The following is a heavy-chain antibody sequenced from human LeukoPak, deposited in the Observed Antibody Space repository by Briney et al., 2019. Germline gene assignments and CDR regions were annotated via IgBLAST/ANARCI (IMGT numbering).Heavy chain of an antibody. CDR1: GFTFSSYA. D-gene: IGHD3-10*01. Sequence: PGGSLRLSCAASGFTFSSYAMSCVRQAPGKGLEWVSAISGSGGSTYYADSVKGRFTISRDNSKNTLYLQMNSLRAEDTAVYYCAKPFSVTMVRGVITGAFDIWGQGTMVTVSS. CDR2: ISGSGGST. CDR3: AKPFSVTMVRGVITGAFDI. J-gene: IGHJ3*02. V-gene: IGHV3-23*01.